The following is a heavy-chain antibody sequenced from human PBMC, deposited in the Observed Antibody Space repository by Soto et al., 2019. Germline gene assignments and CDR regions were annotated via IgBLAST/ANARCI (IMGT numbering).Heavy chain of an antibody. CDR1: GYTFTGYY. Sequence: ASVKVSCKASGYTFTGYYMHWVRQAPGQGFEWMGWINPNSGGTNYAQKFQGRVTMTRDTSISTAYMELSRLRSDDTAVYYCAPTRRSSLLEVAGPGFEYWGQGTLVTVSS. J-gene: IGHJ4*02. CDR2: INPNSGGT. V-gene: IGHV1-2*02. CDR3: APTRRSSLLEVAGPGFEY. D-gene: IGHD6-19*01.